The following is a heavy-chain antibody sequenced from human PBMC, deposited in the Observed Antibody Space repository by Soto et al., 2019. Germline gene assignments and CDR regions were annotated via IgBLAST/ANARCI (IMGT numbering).Heavy chain of an antibody. J-gene: IGHJ4*02. D-gene: IGHD2-2*01. CDR1: GYTFTSYY. CDR3: ARDGYCSSTSCPVTFDY. V-gene: IGHV1-46*01. Sequence: ASVKVSCKASGYTFTSYYMHWVRQAPGQGLEWMGIINPSGGSTSYAQKFQGRVTMTRDTSTSTVYMELSSLRSEDTAVYYCARDGYCSSTSCPVTFDYWGQGTLVTVSS. CDR2: INPSGGST.